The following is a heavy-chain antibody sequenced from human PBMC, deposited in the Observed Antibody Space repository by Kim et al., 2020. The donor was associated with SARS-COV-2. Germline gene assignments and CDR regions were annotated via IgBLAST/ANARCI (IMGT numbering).Heavy chain of an antibody. V-gene: IGHV1-3*01. Sequence: NYAQKFQGRLTITRDTSARTAYMELGSLRSEDTAVYYCARGPSLLGFDYWGQGALVTVSS. D-gene: IGHD2-15*01. CDR3: ARGPSLLGFDY. J-gene: IGHJ4*02.